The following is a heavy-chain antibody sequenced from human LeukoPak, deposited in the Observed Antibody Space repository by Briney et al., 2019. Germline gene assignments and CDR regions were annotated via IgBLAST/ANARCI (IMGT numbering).Heavy chain of an antibody. CDR1: GGSISSYY. CDR3: ARMIYCSSTSCYRSSAFDI. D-gene: IGHD2-2*02. Sequence: SDTLSLTCTVSGGSISSYYWSWIRQPPWKGLEWIGYIYYSGSTNYNPSLKSRVTISVDTSKNQFSLKLSSVTAADAAVYYCARMIYCSSTSCYRSSAFDIWGQGTMVTVSS. J-gene: IGHJ3*02. V-gene: IGHV4-59*01. CDR2: IYYSGST.